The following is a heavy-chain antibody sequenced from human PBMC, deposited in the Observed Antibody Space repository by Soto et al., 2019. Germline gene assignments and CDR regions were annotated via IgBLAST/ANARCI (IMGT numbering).Heavy chain of an antibody. V-gene: IGHV4-34*01. CDR1: GGSFSGYY. CDR3: XXXXXXXYXYGY. Sequence: QVQLQQWGAGLLKPSETLSLTCAVYGGSFSGYYWSWIRQPPGKGLEWIGEINHSGSTNYNPSLNIRVTISVDTSKHQFSLKLSSVTAADTAVXYCXXXXXXXYXYGYWGQGTLVTVSS. J-gene: IGHJ4*02. CDR2: INHSGST. D-gene: IGHD3-16*01.